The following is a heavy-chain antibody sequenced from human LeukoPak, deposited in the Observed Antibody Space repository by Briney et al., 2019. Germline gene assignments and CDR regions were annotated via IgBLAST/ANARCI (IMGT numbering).Heavy chain of an antibody. D-gene: IGHD3-9*01. V-gene: IGHV1-2*02. J-gene: IGHJ6*04. CDR1: GGTFSSYA. Sequence: ASVKVSCKASGGTFSSYAISWVRQAPGQGLEWMGWINPNSGGTNYAQKFQDRVTMTRDTSISTAYMELSSLRSDDTAVYYCARASVLRYLAVWGEGTTVTVSS. CDR2: INPNSGGT. CDR3: ARASVLRYLAV.